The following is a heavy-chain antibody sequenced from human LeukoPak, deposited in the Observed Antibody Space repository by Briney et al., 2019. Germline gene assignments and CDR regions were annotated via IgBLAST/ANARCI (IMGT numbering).Heavy chain of an antibody. CDR3: ARAPNDILTGYSPYYFDS. V-gene: IGHV3-21*06. CDR2: ISSSSTHI. J-gene: IGHJ4*02. Sequence: GGSLRLSCAASGFTLSSYNMNWVRQAPGKGLEWVSSISSSSTHIYYADSVKGRFTISRDNAKNSVYLQMNSLRAEDTAVYYCARAPNDILTGYSPYYFDSWGQGTLVSVSS. D-gene: IGHD3-9*01. CDR1: GFTLSSYN.